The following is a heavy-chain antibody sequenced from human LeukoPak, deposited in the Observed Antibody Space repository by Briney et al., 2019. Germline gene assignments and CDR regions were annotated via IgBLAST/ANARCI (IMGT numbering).Heavy chain of an antibody. Sequence: SVKVSCKASGYTFTGYYMHWVRQAPGQGLEWMGGIIPIFGTANYAQKFQGRVTITADESTSTAYMELSSLRSEDTAVYYCAREVAGGHFDYWGQGTLVTVSS. V-gene: IGHV1-69*13. D-gene: IGHD2-15*01. J-gene: IGHJ4*02. CDR3: AREVAGGHFDY. CDR2: IIPIFGTA. CDR1: GYTFTGYY.